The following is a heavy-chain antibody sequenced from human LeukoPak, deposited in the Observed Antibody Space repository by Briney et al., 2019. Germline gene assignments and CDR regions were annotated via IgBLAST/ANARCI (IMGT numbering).Heavy chain of an antibody. V-gene: IGHV3-66*01. D-gene: IGHD5-18*01. CDR2: IYSGGST. CDR1: GFTVSSNY. CDR3: AREVGYSYGNSLDPDYCYYGMDV. J-gene: IGHJ6*02. Sequence: PGGSLRLSCAASGFTVSSNYMSWVRQAPGKGLEWVSVIYSGGSTYYADSVKGRFTISRDNSKNTLYLQMNSLRAEDTAVYYCAREVGYSYGNSLDPDYCYYGMDVWGQGTTVTVSS.